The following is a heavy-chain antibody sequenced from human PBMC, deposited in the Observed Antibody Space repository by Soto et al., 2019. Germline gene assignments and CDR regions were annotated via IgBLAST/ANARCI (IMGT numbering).Heavy chain of an antibody. CDR3: ARSGVTGIVIPSHWFDP. Sequence: SETLSLTXTVSGDSIGGVGYWSWIRQFPGRGLEWIGCISSSGSTYYNPALNNRISLSLDTSQNQFSLKLPSVTAADTAIYYCARSGVTGIVIPSHWFDPWGQGTLVTVSS. D-gene: IGHD2-21*02. V-gene: IGHV4-31*02. CDR2: ISSSGST. CDR1: GDSIGGVGY. J-gene: IGHJ5*02.